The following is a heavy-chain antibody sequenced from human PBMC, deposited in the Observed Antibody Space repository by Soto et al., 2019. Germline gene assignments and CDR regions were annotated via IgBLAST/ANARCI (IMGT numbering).Heavy chain of an antibody. CDR1: GYTFTGYY. J-gene: IGHJ6*02. D-gene: IGHD5-18*01. V-gene: IGHV1-2*04. CDR2: INPNSGGT. CDR3: ARVAGYSYGPGRYYYGMDV. Sequence: ASVKVSSKASGYTFTGYYMHWVRQAPGQGLEWMGWINPNSGGTNYAQKFQGWVTMTRDTSISTAYMELSRLRSDDTAVYYCARVAGYSYGPGRYYYGMDVWGQGTTVTVSS.